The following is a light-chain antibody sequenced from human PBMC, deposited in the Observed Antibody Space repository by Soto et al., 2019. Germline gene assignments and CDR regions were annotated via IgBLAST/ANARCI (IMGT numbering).Light chain of an antibody. V-gene: IGKV3-20*01. J-gene: IGKJ2*01. Sequence: EIVLTQSPGTLSLSPGERATLSCRASQSVSSNYLAWYQQKPGQAPRLLIYGASSRATGIPDGFSGSGSGTDFTFTISRLAAEDFAVYYCHQYGSAPYTFGQGTKLEIK. CDR3: HQYGSAPYT. CDR2: GAS. CDR1: QSVSSNY.